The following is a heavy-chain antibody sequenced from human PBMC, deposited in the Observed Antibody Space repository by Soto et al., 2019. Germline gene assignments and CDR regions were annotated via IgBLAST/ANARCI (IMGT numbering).Heavy chain of an antibody. CDR2: FYFSGST. CDR3: AGHREGEGHQPLYSRFDP. Sequence: SETRSLACTVSGDSISSSGYYWGWIRQTPGKGLEWIGSFYFSGSTHYNPSLKSRVTISVDTSKNHFSLNLDSVTAADTAVYYCAGHREGEGHQPLYSRFDPWGQGTLVTVS. D-gene: IGHD2-2*02. V-gene: IGHV4-39*01. J-gene: IGHJ5*02. CDR1: GDSISSSGYY.